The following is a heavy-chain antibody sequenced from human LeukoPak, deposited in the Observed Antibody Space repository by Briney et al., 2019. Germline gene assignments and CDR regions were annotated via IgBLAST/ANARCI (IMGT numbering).Heavy chain of an antibody. CDR2: VYYSGST. V-gene: IGHV4-59*12. CDR1: GGSIYSYY. CDR3: ARGPRWLQDYFNY. Sequence: SETLSLTCTVSGGSIYSYYWSWIRQPPGKGLEWIGYVYYSGSTNYNPSLKSRVTISVDTSKNRFSLKLSSVTAADTAVYYCARGPRWLQDYFNYWGQGTLVTVSS. J-gene: IGHJ4*02. D-gene: IGHD5-24*01.